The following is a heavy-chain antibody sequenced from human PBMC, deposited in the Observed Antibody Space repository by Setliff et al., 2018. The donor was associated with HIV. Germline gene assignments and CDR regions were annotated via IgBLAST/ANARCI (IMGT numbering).Heavy chain of an antibody. Sequence: PRLSCAASGFTFSSYGMHWVRQAPGKGLEWVAFIRYDGSNKYYADSVKGRFTIFRDNSKNTLYLQMNSLRAEDTAVYYCAKDRTMIVVVPMPPSDAFDIWGQGTMVTVSS. CDR2: IRYDGSNK. CDR3: AKDRTMIVVVPMPPSDAFDI. CDR1: GFTFSSYG. V-gene: IGHV3-30*02. D-gene: IGHD3-22*01. J-gene: IGHJ3*02.